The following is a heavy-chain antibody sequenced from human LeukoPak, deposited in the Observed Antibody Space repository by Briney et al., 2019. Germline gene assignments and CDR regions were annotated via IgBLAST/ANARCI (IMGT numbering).Heavy chain of an antibody. D-gene: IGHD3-3*01. Sequence: GGSLRLSCAASGFTFRDYYMSWIRQAPGKGLEWVSYISSSGSTIYYADSVKGRFTISRDNAKNSLYLQMNSLRAEDTAVYYCAREVQGYYDFWSGYYPNWFDPWGQGTLVTVSS. CDR2: ISSSGSTI. CDR1: GFTFRDYY. CDR3: AREVQGYYDFWSGYYPNWFDP. J-gene: IGHJ5*02. V-gene: IGHV3-11*04.